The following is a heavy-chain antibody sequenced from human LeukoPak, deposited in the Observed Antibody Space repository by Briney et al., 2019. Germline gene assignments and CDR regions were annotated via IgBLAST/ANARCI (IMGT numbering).Heavy chain of an antibody. CDR3: ARAWTTVVTLFAFDI. D-gene: IGHD4-23*01. V-gene: IGHV3-66*01. CDR1: GFTVSSNY. Sequence: GGSLRLSCAASGFTVSSNYMSWVRQAPGKGLEWVSVIYSGGSTYYADSVKGRFTISRDNSKNTLYLQMNSLRAEDTAVYYCARAWTTVVTLFAFDIWGQGTMVTVSS. CDR2: IYSGGST. J-gene: IGHJ3*02.